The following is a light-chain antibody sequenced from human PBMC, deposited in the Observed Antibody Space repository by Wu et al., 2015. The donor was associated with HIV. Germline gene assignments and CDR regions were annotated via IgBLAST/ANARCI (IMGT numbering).Light chain of an antibody. J-gene: IGKJ4*01. V-gene: IGKV3-20*01. Sequence: DIVLTQSPGTLSLSPGERATLSCRASQSISNNFLAWSQQKPGQAPRLLIYATSTRATGIPDRFSGSGSGTDFTLTISRLEPEDFAVYYCHQNANSPLTLGGGTKVEI. CDR2: ATS. CDR3: HQNANSPLT. CDR1: QSISNNF.